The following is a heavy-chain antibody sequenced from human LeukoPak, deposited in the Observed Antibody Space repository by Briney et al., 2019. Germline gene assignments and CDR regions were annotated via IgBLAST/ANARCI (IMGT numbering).Heavy chain of an antibody. V-gene: IGHV3-23*01. J-gene: IGHJ4*02. CDR2: ISGSGGST. CDR3: ASVMVYAYYFDY. Sequence: PGGSLRLSCAASGFTLSSYAMSWVRQAPGKGLEWVSAISGSGGSTYYADSVKGRFTISRDNSKNTLYLQMNSLRAEDMAVYYCASVMVYAYYFDYWGQGTLVTVSS. D-gene: IGHD2-8*01. CDR1: GFTLSSYA.